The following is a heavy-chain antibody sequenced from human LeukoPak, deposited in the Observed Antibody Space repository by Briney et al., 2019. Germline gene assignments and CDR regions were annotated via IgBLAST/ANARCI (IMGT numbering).Heavy chain of an antibody. J-gene: IGHJ5*02. Sequence: PSETLSLTCAVYGGSFSGYYWSWIRQPPGKALEWIGEINHSGSTNYNPSPKSRVTISVDTSKNQFSLKLSSVTAADTAVYYCARGPPPRITMVRGISWFDPWGQGTLVTVSS. CDR3: ARGPPPRITMVRGISWFDP. D-gene: IGHD3-10*01. CDR1: GGSFSGYY. CDR2: INHSGST. V-gene: IGHV4-34*01.